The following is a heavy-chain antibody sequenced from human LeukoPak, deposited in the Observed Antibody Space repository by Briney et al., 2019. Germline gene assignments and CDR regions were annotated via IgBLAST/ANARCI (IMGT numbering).Heavy chain of an antibody. J-gene: IGHJ4*02. CDR2: ISWNSGSI. V-gene: IGHV3-9*01. CDR3: ARRRGLGYCSSTSCYAGYFDY. D-gene: IGHD2-2*01. Sequence: PGGSLRLSCAASGFTFDDYAMHWVRQAPGKGLERVSGISWNSGSIGYADSVKGRFTISRDNAKNSLYLQMNSLRAEDTALYYCARRRGLGYCSSTSCYAGYFDYWGQGTLVTVSS. CDR1: GFTFDDYA.